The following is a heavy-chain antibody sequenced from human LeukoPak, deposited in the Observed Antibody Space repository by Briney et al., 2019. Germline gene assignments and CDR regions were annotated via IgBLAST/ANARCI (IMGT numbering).Heavy chain of an antibody. CDR1: GYSFTAYV. Sequence: EASVKVSCKASGYSFTAYVISWVRQAPGQGLEWMGWISTYNPNTNYAQKFQGRVTMTTDTSTSTVYMELRSLRSDDTAVYYCARSPARGYDILTNYNDYWGQGTLATVSS. J-gene: IGHJ4*02. CDR2: ISTYNPNT. CDR3: ARSPARGYDILTNYNDY. D-gene: IGHD3-9*01. V-gene: IGHV1-18*01.